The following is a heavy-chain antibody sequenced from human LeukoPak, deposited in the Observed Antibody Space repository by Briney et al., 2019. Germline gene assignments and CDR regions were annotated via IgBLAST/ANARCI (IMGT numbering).Heavy chain of an antibody. V-gene: IGHV3-23*01. J-gene: IGHJ6*03. Sequence: GGSLRLSCAASGFTFSTYGMSWVRQAPGKGLVWVSAISGSGGSTYYADSVKGRFTISRDNSKNTLYLQMNSLRAEDTAVYYCAKGVLDYYYYYYMDVWGKGTTVTVSS. D-gene: IGHD1-1*01. CDR2: ISGSGGST. CDR1: GFTFSTYG. CDR3: AKGVLDYYYYYYMDV.